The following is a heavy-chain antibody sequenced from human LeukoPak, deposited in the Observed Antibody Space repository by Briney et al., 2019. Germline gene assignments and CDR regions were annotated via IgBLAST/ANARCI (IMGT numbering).Heavy chain of an antibody. CDR1: GFPFDDYA. CDR3: AKGGNRRSLVVVLTNDWFDP. Sequence: GGSLRLSCAASGFPFDDYAMHWVRQAPGKGLEWVSGISWNSGSMRYADSVRGRFTISRDNAKNSLYLQMNSPSTEDTALYYCAKGGNRRSLVVVLTNDWFDPWGQGTLVTVSS. J-gene: IGHJ5*02. D-gene: IGHD3-22*01. CDR2: ISWNSGSM. V-gene: IGHV3-9*01.